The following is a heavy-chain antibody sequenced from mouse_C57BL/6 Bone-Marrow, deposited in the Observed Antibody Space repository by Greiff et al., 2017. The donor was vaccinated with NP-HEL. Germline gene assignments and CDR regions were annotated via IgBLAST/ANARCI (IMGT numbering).Heavy chain of an antibody. CDR3: ARYYYYGSSNYFDY. V-gene: IGHV7-3*01. CDR1: GFTFTDYY. J-gene: IGHJ2*01. CDR2: IRNKANGYTT. Sequence: EVKLQQSGGGLVQPGGSLSLSCAASGFTFTDYYMSWVRQPPGKALEWLGFIRNKANGYTTEYSASVKGRFTISRDNSQSILYLQMNALRAEDSATYYCARYYYYGSSNYFDYWGQGTTLTVSS. D-gene: IGHD1-1*01.